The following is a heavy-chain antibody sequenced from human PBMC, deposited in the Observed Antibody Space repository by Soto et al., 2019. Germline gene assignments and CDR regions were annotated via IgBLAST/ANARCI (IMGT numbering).Heavy chain of an antibody. Sequence: QVQLVQSGAEVKKPGAPVKVSCKASGYTFSNYGISWVRQAPGQGLEWMGWISAYNGNTNYAQKLQGRVTMTTDTSTSTAYMELRSLRSDDTAVYYCARDVEWLGSSGAYWYFDLWGRGTLVIVSS. D-gene: IGHD6-19*01. V-gene: IGHV1-18*01. CDR3: ARDVEWLGSSGAYWYFDL. CDR1: GYTFSNYG. CDR2: ISAYNGNT. J-gene: IGHJ2*01.